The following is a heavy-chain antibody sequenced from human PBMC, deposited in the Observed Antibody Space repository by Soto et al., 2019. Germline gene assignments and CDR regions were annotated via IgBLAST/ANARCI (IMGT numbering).Heavy chain of an antibody. D-gene: IGHD7-27*01. CDR2: IYYSGST. Sequence: SETLSLTCAVSGGSISSYYWSWIRQPPGKGLEWIGYIYYSGSTNYNPSLKSRVTISVDTSKNQFSLKLSSVTAAGTAVYYCARRWGRTFDYWGQGTLVTVSS. V-gene: IGHV4-59*08. J-gene: IGHJ4*02. CDR1: GGSISSYY. CDR3: ARRWGRTFDY.